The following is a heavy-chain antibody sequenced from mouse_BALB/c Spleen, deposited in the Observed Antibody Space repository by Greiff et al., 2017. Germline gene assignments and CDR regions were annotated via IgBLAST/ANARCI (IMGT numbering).Heavy chain of an antibody. V-gene: IGHV5-6-3*01. J-gene: IGHJ2*01. CDR2: INSNGGST. CDR1: GFTFSSYG. D-gene: IGHD1-1*01. Sequence: EVKLVESGGGLVQPGGSLKLSCAASGFTFSSYGMSWVRQTPDKRLELVATINSNGGSTYYPDSVKGRFTISRDNAKNTLYLQMSSLKSEDTAMYYCARDHYCSSSYYFDYWGQGTTLTVSS. CDR3: ARDHYCSSSYYFDY.